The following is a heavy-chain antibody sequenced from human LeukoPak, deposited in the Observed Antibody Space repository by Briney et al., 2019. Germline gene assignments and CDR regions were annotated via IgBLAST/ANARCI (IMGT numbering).Heavy chain of an antibody. CDR2: IRYDGSNK. CDR1: GFTFSSYG. V-gene: IGHV3-30*02. Sequence: GGSLRLSCAASGFTFSSYGMHWVRQAPGKGLEWVAFIRYDGSNKYYADSVKGRFTISRDNSKNTLYLQMNSLRAEDTAVYYCARGDYYGSGSYYNLVRYWGQGTLVTVSS. D-gene: IGHD3-10*01. CDR3: ARGDYYGSGSYYNLVRY. J-gene: IGHJ4*02.